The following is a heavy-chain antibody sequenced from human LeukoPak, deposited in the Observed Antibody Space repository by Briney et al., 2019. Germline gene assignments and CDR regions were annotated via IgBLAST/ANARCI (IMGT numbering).Heavy chain of an antibody. Sequence: GGSLRLSCAASGFTFNSYAMSWVRQAPGKGLEWVSAIRGSGGGTYYADSVKGRFTISRDNSKNTLYLQMNSLRDEDTALYYCAKAGIGVVGYFDYWGQGTLVTVAS. CDR1: GFTFNSYA. CDR3: AKAGIGVVGYFDY. V-gene: IGHV3-23*01. J-gene: IGHJ4*02. D-gene: IGHD6-19*01. CDR2: IRGSGGGT.